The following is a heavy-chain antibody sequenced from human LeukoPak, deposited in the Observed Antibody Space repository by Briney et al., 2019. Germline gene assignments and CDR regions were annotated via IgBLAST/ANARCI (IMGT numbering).Heavy chain of an antibody. Sequence: SETLSLTCTVSGGSISSYYWSWIRQPPGKGLEWIGYIYYSGSTNYNPSLKSRVTISVDTSKNQFSLKLSFVTAADTAVYYCARGGFLEWLLGINWFDPWGQGTLVTVSS. D-gene: IGHD3-3*01. CDR2: IYYSGST. CDR1: GGSISSYY. J-gene: IGHJ5*02. CDR3: ARGGFLEWLLGINWFDP. V-gene: IGHV4-59*01.